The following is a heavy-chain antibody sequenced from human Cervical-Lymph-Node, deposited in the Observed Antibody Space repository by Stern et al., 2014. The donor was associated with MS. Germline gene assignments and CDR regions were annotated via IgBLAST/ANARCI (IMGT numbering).Heavy chain of an antibody. CDR3: AREGRRPNEYHYDY. Sequence: VQLVESGAEVKKPGASVKVSCKTSGYPFTDYYPHWVRQAPGQGLEWMGWINPNTGGAIYAQKFQGRVTMTRDTSISTAYMEVRSLTSDDTAIYYCAREGRRPNEYHYDYWGQGTLVTVSS. CDR2: INPNTGGA. J-gene: IGHJ4*02. V-gene: IGHV1-2*02. D-gene: IGHD6-6*01. CDR1: GYPFTDYY.